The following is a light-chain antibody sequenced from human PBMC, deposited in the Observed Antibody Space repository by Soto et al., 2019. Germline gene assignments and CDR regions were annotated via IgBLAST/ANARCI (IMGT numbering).Light chain of an antibody. CDR3: HHYET. Sequence: EIVLTQSPGTLSLSPGERATLSCRASQSVSSSYLAWYQQKPGQAPRLLIYRASIRATGIPDRFTGSGSGTDFTLTISRLEPEDFTVYYCHHYETFGQGTKVDIK. CDR1: QSVSSSY. V-gene: IGKV3-20*01. J-gene: IGKJ1*01. CDR2: RAS.